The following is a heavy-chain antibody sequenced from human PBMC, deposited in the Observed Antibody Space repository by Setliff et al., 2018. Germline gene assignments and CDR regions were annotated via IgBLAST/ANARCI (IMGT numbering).Heavy chain of an antibody. Sequence: ASVKVSCKASGYTFTGYYMHWVRQAPGQGLEWMGWINPNSGGTNYAQKFQGWVTMTRDTSISTAYMELSRLRSDDTAVYYCAREGMGHLYRYRSSWYLSYWGQGTLVTVSS. D-gene: IGHD6-13*01. J-gene: IGHJ4*02. V-gene: IGHV1-2*04. CDR3: AREGMGHLYRYRSSWYLSY. CDR1: GYTFTGYY. CDR2: INPNSGGT.